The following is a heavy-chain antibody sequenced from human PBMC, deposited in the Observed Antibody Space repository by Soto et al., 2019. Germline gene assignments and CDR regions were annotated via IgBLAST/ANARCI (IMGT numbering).Heavy chain of an antibody. CDR3: TTHEEGAPWAGGFDS. CDR1: GFRFRTRA. CDR2: IRPGGDST. D-gene: IGHD1-26*01. Sequence: GSLRLSCAASGFRFRTRAMSWVRQAPGKGLEWVASIRPGGDSTYYADSVKGRFAVSRDNSNVTLYLQMDSLRVEDTAIYYCTTHEEGAPWAGGFDSWGQGTLVTVSS. V-gene: IGHV3-23*01. J-gene: IGHJ5*01.